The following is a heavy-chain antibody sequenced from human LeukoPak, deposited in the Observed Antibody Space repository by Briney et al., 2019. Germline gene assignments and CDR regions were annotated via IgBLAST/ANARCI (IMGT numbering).Heavy chain of an antibody. V-gene: IGHV4-30-2*01. CDR3: ARVRDPYYYYMDV. J-gene: IGHJ6*03. D-gene: IGHD5-24*01. CDR1: GGSIGIDDYY. CDR2: IYHRGTT. Sequence: SQTLSLTCTVSGGSIGIDDYYWTWIRQPPGKGLEWIGYIYHRGTTYYNPSLESRVTISVDRSKNQFSLKLSSVTAADTAMFYCARVRDPYYYYMDVWGKGATVTVSS.